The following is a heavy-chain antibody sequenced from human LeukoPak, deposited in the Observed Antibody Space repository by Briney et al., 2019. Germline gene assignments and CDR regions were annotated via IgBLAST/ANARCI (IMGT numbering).Heavy chain of an antibody. D-gene: IGHD7-27*01. V-gene: IGHV1-8*01. CDR1: GYTFTTHD. Sequence: ASVKVSCKASGYTFTTHDINWVRRATGQGLEWLGWMSPNSGDTGYAQKFQGRVTMTSDSSISTAYMELSSLRSEDTAIYYCVRTPPNWGFDYWGQGTLVTVSS. J-gene: IGHJ4*02. CDR2: MSPNSGDT. CDR3: VRTPPNWGFDY.